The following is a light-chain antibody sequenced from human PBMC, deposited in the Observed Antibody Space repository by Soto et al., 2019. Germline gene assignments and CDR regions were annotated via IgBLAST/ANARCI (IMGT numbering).Light chain of an antibody. CDR2: EVS. V-gene: IGLV2-23*02. CDR3: CSYAGSSSPEVV. Sequence: QSALTQPASVSGSPGPSITISCTGTSSDVGSYNLVSWYQQHPGKAPKLMIYEVSKRPSGVSNRFSGSKSGNTASLTISGLQAEDEADYYCCSYAGSSSPEVVFGGGTQLTVL. J-gene: IGLJ2*01. CDR1: SSDVGSYNL.